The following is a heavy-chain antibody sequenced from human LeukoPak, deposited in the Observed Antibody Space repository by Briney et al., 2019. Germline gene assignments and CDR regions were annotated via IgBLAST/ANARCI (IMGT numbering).Heavy chain of an antibody. V-gene: IGHV4-38-2*02. D-gene: IGHD3-22*01. CDR1: GYSISSVYY. J-gene: IGHJ4*02. CDR3: ARDRDYYDSSGYPLLDY. CDR2: IYHSGSS. Sequence: SETLSLTCTVSGYSISSVYYWVWIRQPPGKCLEWIGSIYHSGSSYYNPSLKSRVTISVDTSKNQFSLHLSSVTAADTAVYYCARDRDYYDSSGYPLLDYWGQGTLVTVSS.